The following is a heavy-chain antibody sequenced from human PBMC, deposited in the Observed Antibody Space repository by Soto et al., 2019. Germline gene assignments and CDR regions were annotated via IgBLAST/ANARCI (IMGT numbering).Heavy chain of an antibody. J-gene: IGHJ5*02. V-gene: IGHV1-3*01. CDR1: GYPFTSYA. Sequence: XSVKVSCNAAGYPFTSYAMHWVRQAPGQRLEWMGWINAGNGNTKYSQKFQCRVTITRDTSASTAYMELSSLRSEDTAVYYCARDRSYYYARSGYYEAPWFDPWGQGTLVTVSS. D-gene: IGHD3-22*01. CDR2: INAGNGNT. CDR3: ARDRSYYYARSGYYEAPWFDP.